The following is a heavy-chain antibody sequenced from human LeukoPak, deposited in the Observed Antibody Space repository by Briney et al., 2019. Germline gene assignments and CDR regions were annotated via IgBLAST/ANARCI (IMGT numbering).Heavy chain of an antibody. D-gene: IGHD4-17*01. J-gene: IGHJ5*02. CDR3: VRGSQRLRNWFDP. V-gene: IGHV4-38-2*02. Sequence: SETLSLTFTVSGYSISNGYYWGWIRQPPGKGLEWIGNIYHSGSTYYNPSLKSRVTISVDTSKNQFSLKLSSVTAADTAVYYCVRGSQRLRNWFDPWGQGTLVTVSS. CDR2: IYHSGST. CDR1: GYSISNGYY.